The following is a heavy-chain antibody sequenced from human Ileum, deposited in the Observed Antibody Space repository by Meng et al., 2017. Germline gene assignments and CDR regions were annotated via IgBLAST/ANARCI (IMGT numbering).Heavy chain of an antibody. V-gene: IGHV3-23*01. J-gene: IGHJ4*02. D-gene: IGHD3-16*01. CDR2: ISGSGGST. Sequence: GESLMISCGASGFTLIRAGMTCVRQAPGKGLEWFSGISGSGGSTYYADSVKGRFTISRDNSQNSLYLQMNSLGGEDTAIYYCANMGGRRLDYWGQGTLVTVSS. CDR1: GFTLIRAG. CDR3: ANMGGRRLDY.